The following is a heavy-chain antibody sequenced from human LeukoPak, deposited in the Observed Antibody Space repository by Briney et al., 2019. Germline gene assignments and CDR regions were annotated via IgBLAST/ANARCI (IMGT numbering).Heavy chain of an antibody. CDR1: GYTFTGYY. J-gene: IGHJ4*02. V-gene: IGHV1-2*02. Sequence: ASVKVSCKASGYTFTGYYMHWVRQAPGQGLEWMGWINPSSGGTNYAQKFQGRVTMTRDTSISTAYMELSRLRSDDTAVYYCARGGRRGYFDYWGQGTLVTVSS. CDR2: INPSSGGT. CDR3: ARGGRRGYFDY. D-gene: IGHD3-10*01.